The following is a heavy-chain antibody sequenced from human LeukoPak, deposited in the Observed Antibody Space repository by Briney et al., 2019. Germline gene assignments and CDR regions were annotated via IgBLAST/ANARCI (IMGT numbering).Heavy chain of an antibody. CDR2: ISYDGSNK. CDR1: GFTFSSYA. D-gene: IGHD3-10*01. Sequence: GGSLRHSCAASGFTFSSYAMHWVRQAPGKGLEWVAGISYDGSNKYYADSVKGRFTISRDNSKNTLYLQMNSLRAEDTAVYYCARSGLWFGEFPLDYWGQGTLVTVSS. V-gene: IGHV3-30*04. J-gene: IGHJ4*02. CDR3: ARSGLWFGEFPLDY.